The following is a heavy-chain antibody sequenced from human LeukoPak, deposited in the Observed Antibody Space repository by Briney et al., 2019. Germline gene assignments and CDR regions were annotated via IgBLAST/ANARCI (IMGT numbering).Heavy chain of an antibody. J-gene: IGHJ5*02. Sequence: ASVKVSCKASGYTFTSYGISWVRQAPGQGLEWMGCISAYNGNTNYAQKLQGRVTMTTDTSTSTAYMELRSLRSDDTAVYYCARGIVVVPAAMGWFDPWGQGTLVTVSS. D-gene: IGHD2-2*01. V-gene: IGHV1-18*01. CDR1: GYTFTSYG. CDR3: ARGIVVVPAAMGWFDP. CDR2: ISAYNGNT.